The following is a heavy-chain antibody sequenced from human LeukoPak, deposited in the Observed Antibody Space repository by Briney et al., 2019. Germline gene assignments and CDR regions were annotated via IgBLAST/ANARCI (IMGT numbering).Heavy chain of an antibody. D-gene: IGHD3-3*01. V-gene: IGHV3-48*03. J-gene: IGHJ3*01. CDR1: GFAFGDYE. Sequence: PGGSLRLPCAASGFAFGDYEMNWVRQAPGKGLEWIAYISDRASAIYYADSVKGRFTISRDNSKKSLYLQMNSLRAEDMALYYCARDGSGRQLRPHTFHFWGLGTMVSVS. CDR3: ARDGSGRQLRPHTFHF. CDR2: ISDRASAI.